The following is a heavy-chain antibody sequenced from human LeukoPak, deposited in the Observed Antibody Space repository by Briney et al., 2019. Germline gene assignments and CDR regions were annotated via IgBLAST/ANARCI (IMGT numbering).Heavy chain of an antibody. CDR1: GFGFSDAW. J-gene: IGHJ4*02. CDR2: ISSSGSTI. CDR3: AKLAKYFYGSETYYFFEH. D-gene: IGHD3-10*01. Sequence: GGSLRLSCAGSGFGFSDAWMSWVRQAPGKGLEWVSYISSSGSTIEYADSVKGRFTISRDNAKNSLYLQMTSLRVEDTAVYYCAKLAKYFYGSETYYFFEHWGQGTPVTASS. V-gene: IGHV3-11*04.